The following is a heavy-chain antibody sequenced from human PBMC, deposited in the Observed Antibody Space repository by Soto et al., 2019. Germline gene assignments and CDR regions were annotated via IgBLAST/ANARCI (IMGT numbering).Heavy chain of an antibody. V-gene: IGHV3-23*01. CDR2: ISGSGGST. CDR1: GFTFSSYA. J-gene: IGHJ3*02. CDR3: AKDGEDYYDSSGYYNGFDAFDI. D-gene: IGHD3-22*01. Sequence: PGGSLRLSCAASGFTFSSYAMSWVRQAPGKGLEWVSAISGSGGSTYYADSVKGRFTISRDNSKNTLYLQMNSLRAEDTAVYYCAKDGEDYYDSSGYYNGFDAFDIWGQGTMVTVSS.